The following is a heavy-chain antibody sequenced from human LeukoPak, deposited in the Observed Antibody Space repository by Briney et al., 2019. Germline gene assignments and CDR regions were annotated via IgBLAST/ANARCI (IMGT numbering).Heavy chain of an antibody. Sequence: GGSLRLSCAASGFTFSRYGMHWVRQAPGKGLEWVAVISHDGSNKDYVDSVKGRFTISRDNSKDTLYLQMNSLRAEDAAVYYCAKESIYYGSGSYLMFDYWSQGALVTVSS. CDR3: AKESIYYGSGSYLMFDY. V-gene: IGHV3-30*18. CDR2: ISHDGSNK. CDR1: GFTFSRYG. J-gene: IGHJ4*02. D-gene: IGHD3-10*01.